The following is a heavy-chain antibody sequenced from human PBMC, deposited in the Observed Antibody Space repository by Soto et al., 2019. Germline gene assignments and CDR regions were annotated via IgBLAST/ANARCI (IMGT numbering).Heavy chain of an antibody. V-gene: IGHV3-33*01. Sequence: PGGSLRLSCAASGFTFSSYGMHWVRQAPGKGLEWVAVIWYDGSNKYYADSVKGRFTISRDNSKNTLYLQMNSLRAEDTAVYYCARDLRPTYYDFWSGYYTLFDYWGQGTLVTVSS. J-gene: IGHJ4*02. CDR2: IWYDGSNK. CDR1: GFTFSSYG. CDR3: ARDLRPTYYDFWSGYYTLFDY. D-gene: IGHD3-3*01.